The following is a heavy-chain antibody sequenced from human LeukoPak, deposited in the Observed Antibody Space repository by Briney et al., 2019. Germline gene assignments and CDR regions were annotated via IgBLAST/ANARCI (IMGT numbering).Heavy chain of an antibody. J-gene: IGHJ4*02. CDR1: GFTFTSYA. Sequence: GGSLRLSCAASGFTFTSYAMSWVRQAPGKGLEWVSTISGNHDNAYYADSVNGRFTISRDSSKNTLYLQMSSLSAEDTAIYYCAKTFNRAYTYGPADNWGQGTLVTVSS. V-gene: IGHV3-23*01. CDR2: ISGNHDNA. CDR3: AKTFNRAYTYGPADN. D-gene: IGHD5-18*01.